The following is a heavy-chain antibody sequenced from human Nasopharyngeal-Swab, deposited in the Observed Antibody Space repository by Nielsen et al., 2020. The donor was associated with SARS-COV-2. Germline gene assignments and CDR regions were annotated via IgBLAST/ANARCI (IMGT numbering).Heavy chain of an antibody. V-gene: IGHV3-30-3*01. CDR2: ISHDETNK. D-gene: IGHD2-21*02. CDR1: GFTLSSYA. CDR3: VRDSRKYCRNIDCYMGNWSDP. J-gene: IGHJ5*02. Sequence: GESLKISCAASGFTLSSYAMHWVRQAPGKGPEWVAVISHDETNKDYADSVKGRFSVSRDNSKNTVYSQMSSLRSEDTVIYYCVRDSRKYCRNIDCYMGNWSDPWGQGTLVTVSS.